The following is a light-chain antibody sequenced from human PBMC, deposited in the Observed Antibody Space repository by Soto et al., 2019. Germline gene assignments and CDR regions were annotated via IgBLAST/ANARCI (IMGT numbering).Light chain of an antibody. CDR1: SSDVGGYNY. CDR2: DVS. V-gene: IGLV2-14*01. CDR3: SSYTSSSTLL. Sequence: QSALTQPASVCGSAGQSITISCTGTSSDVGGYNYVSWYQQHPGKAPKLMIYDVSNRPSGVSNRFSGSKSGNTASLTISGLQAEDEADYYCSSYTSSSTLLFGGGTKLTVL. J-gene: IGLJ2*01.